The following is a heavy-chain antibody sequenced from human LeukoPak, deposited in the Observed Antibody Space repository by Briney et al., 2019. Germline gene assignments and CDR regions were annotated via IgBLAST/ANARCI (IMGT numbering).Heavy chain of an antibody. Sequence: SETLSLTCALYGGSFSGYYWSWIPEPPGKGLEWIGEINHSGSTNYNPSLESRVTISVDTSKNQFSLKLSSVTAADTAVYYCARYRPLDIVVVPAAAPSYYYYMDGWGKGTTVTASS. J-gene: IGHJ6*03. CDR1: GGSFSGYY. D-gene: IGHD2-2*03. CDR3: ARYRPLDIVVVPAAAPSYYYYMDG. V-gene: IGHV4-34*01. CDR2: INHSGST.